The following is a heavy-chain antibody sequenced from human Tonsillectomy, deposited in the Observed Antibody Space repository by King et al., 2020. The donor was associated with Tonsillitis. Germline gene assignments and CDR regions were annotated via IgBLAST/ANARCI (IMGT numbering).Heavy chain of an antibody. CDR3: AKDSAVVTPGLFDY. V-gene: IGHV3-21*01. CDR1: GFTFSSYV. Sequence: VQLVESGGGLVKPGGSLRLSCAASGFTFSSYVMNWVRQAPGKGLEWVSSISTTSGYIYYADSLKGRFTSSRDNAKNSLYLQMNSLRAEDTAVYYCAKDSAVVTPGLFDYWGQGTLVTVSS. J-gene: IGHJ4*02. CDR2: ISTTSGYI. D-gene: IGHD4-23*01.